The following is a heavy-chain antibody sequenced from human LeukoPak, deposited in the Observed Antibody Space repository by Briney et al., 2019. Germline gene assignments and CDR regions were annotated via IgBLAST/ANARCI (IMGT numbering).Heavy chain of an antibody. CDR1: GFTVNTNH. V-gene: IGHV3-30-3*01. CDR3: ARAKSHYGGRGAFDI. Sequence: GGSLRLSCAASGFTVNTNHMHWVRQAPGKGLEWVAVISYDGSNKYYADSVKGRFTISRDNSKNTLYLQMNSLRAEDTAVYYCARAKSHYGGRGAFDIWGQGTMVTVSS. D-gene: IGHD4-23*01. CDR2: ISYDGSNK. J-gene: IGHJ3*02.